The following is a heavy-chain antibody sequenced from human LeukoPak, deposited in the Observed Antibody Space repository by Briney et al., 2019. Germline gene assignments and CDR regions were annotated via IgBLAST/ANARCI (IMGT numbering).Heavy chain of an antibody. CDR3: TRGSYDVLTGYSTLGEY. Sequence: SETLSLTCNVSGGSISSSTYYWGWIRQPPGKGLEWIGNIYYSGSAYYNPSLKSRLTISVDTSQGQFSLRLSSVTAADTGLYYCTRGSYDVLTGYSTLGEYWGQGALVTVSS. V-gene: IGHV4-39*01. CDR2: IYYSGSA. J-gene: IGHJ4*02. D-gene: IGHD3-9*01. CDR1: GGSISSSTYY.